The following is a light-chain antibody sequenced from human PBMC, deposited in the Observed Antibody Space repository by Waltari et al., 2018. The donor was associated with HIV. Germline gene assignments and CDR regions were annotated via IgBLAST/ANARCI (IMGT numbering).Light chain of an antibody. V-gene: IGLV3-27*01. CDR2: KDD. CDR1: LLARKY. Sequence: SYELTQPSSVSVSPGQTGRITCSGDLLARKYIRWFQHKPGQAPLLIIYKDDVRPEGIPERFSGSSSGTTVTLTITGAQADDEADYYCYSATDDIQVFGGGTRLSVL. CDR3: YSATDDIQV. J-gene: IGLJ2*01.